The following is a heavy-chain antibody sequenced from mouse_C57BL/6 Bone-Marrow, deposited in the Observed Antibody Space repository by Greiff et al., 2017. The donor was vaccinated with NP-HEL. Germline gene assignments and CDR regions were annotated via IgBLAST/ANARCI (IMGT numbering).Heavy chain of an antibody. Sequence: QVQLKQPGAELVKPGASVKMSCKASGYTFTSYDINWVKQRPGQGLEWIGWIYPRDGSTKYNEKFKGKATLTVDTSSSTAYMELHSLTSEDSAVYFCARCYGAYWGQGTLVTVSA. J-gene: IGHJ3*01. CDR2: IYPRDGST. V-gene: IGHV1-85*01. CDR1: GYTFTSYD. D-gene: IGHD1-2*01. CDR3: ARCYGAY.